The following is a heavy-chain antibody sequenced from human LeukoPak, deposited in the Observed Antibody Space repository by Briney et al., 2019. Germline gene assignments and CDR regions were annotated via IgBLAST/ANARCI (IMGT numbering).Heavy chain of an antibody. Sequence: PGGSLRHSRAASGSTFSSDGMHSVRQAPGNGLGWVAFIRHDGSNKYYADSVKGRFTTSRDNSKNTLYLQMNSLRAEDTAVYYCAKDLGYSRYEVDYSDYWGQGTLVTVSS. J-gene: IGHJ4*02. CDR3: AKDLGYSRYEVDYSDY. V-gene: IGHV3-30*02. CDR1: GSTFSSDG. D-gene: IGHD5-12*01. CDR2: IRHDGSNK.